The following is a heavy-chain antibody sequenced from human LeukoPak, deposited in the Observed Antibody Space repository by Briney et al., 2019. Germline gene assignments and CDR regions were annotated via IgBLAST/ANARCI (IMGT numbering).Heavy chain of an antibody. J-gene: IGHJ4*02. CDR1: GFIVSHNY. D-gene: IGHD6-13*01. Sequence: PGGSLRLSCAASGFIVSHNYMTWVRQAPGKGLECISVIYIDGTTYYADSVKGRFTISRDQANNTLYLQMNTLRDEDTAVYYCARGPRYSFYWGQGTLVSVSS. CDR3: ARGPRYSFY. V-gene: IGHV3-53*01. CDR2: IYIDGTT.